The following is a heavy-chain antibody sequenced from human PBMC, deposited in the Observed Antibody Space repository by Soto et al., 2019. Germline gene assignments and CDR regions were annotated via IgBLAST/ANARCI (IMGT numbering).Heavy chain of an antibody. D-gene: IGHD3-3*01. Sequence: QITLEESGPTLVKPTQTLTLTCNFSGFSLSTSGLGVSWIRQPPGKALEWLALIYWDDDDRYRPSLKRRLSIRKDTSKNPVVLTLTNVDRADPSTYFCTHVTRGVAWNWGPGSLVTVAS. J-gene: IGHJ4*02. CDR3: THVTRGVAWN. CDR2: IYWDDDD. V-gene: IGHV2-5*02. CDR1: GFSLSTSGLG.